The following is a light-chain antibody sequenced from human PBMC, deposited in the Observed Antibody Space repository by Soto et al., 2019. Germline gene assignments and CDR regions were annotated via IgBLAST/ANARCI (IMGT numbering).Light chain of an antibody. CDR2: DVS. V-gene: IGLV2-14*01. CDR3: SSYTSSSTRV. CDR1: SSDVGGYNY. Sequence: QSALTQPASVSGSPGQSITISCTGTSSDVGGYNYVSWYQQHPGKAPKLMIYDVSNRPSGVSNRFSGSKSGTTASRTISGLQAEDEADYYCSSYTSSSTRVFGGGTKLTVL. J-gene: IGLJ2*01.